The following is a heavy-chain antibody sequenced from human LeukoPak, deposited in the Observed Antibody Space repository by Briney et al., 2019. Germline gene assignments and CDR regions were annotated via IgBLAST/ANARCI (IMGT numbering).Heavy chain of an antibody. Sequence: ASVKVPCKASGGTFSSYAISWVRQAPGQRLEWMGGIIPIFGTANYAQKFQGRVTITTDESTSTAYMELSSLRPEDTAVYYCARGGRKRITMVLPHFDYWGQGTLVTVSS. V-gene: IGHV1-69*05. J-gene: IGHJ4*02. CDR2: IIPIFGTA. D-gene: IGHD3-10*01. CDR1: GGTFSSYA. CDR3: ARGGRKRITMVLPHFDY.